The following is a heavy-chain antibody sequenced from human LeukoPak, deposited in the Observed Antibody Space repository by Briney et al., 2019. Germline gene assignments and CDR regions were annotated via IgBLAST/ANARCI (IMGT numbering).Heavy chain of an antibody. CDR2: ISSSSSYI. Sequence: PGGSLRLSCAASGFTFSSYSMNWVRQAPGKGLEWVSSISSSSSYIYCADSVKGRFTISRDNAKNSLYLQMNSLRAEDTAVYYCARGEYSGSSLFDYWGQGTLVTVSS. J-gene: IGHJ4*02. V-gene: IGHV3-21*01. CDR3: ARGEYSGSSLFDY. D-gene: IGHD1-26*01. CDR1: GFTFSSYS.